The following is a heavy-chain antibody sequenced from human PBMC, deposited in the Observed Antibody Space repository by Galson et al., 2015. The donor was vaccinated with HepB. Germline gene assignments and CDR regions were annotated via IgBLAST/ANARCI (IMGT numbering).Heavy chain of an antibody. Sequence: SVKVSCKASGYTFTGYYMHWVRQAPGQGLEWMGWINPNSGGTNYAQKFQGWVTMTRDTSISTAYMELSRLRSDDTAVYYCARTRMGGYYYGMDVWGQGTTVTASS. CDR3: ARTRMGGYYYGMDV. D-gene: IGHD3-16*01. CDR1: GYTFTGYY. J-gene: IGHJ6*02. V-gene: IGHV1-2*04. CDR2: INPNSGGT.